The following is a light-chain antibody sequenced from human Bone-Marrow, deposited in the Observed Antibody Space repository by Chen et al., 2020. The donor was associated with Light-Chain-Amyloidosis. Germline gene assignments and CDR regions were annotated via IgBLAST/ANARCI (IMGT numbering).Light chain of an antibody. Sequence: DIQMTQSPSSLTASVGDRVTISCRASQSIGTYLNWYQQKAGKAPKFLIYAASTLHSGVPSRFSGSGCSADFTLPITSLQPEDFATYDCKQRFGAPYTFGKGTRIEIK. CDR2: AAS. CDR3: KQRFGAPYT. CDR1: QSIGTY. J-gene: IGKJ2*01. V-gene: IGKV1-39*01.